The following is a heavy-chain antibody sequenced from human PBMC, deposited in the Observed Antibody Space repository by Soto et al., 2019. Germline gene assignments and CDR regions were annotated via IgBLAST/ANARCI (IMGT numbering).Heavy chain of an antibody. V-gene: IGHV1-8*01. CDR3: ARCRINMKQQLAYNFDY. Sequence: QVQLVQSGAEVKKPGASVKVSCKASGYTFTSYDINWVRQATGQGLEWMGWMNPNSGNTGYAKQFQGRVTMTRNTTISTAYMDVSSLKYEDKAVYYCARCRINMKQQLAYNFDYWAQGTLVTVSS. CDR1: GYTFTSYD. J-gene: IGHJ4*02. D-gene: IGHD6-13*01. CDR2: MNPNSGNT.